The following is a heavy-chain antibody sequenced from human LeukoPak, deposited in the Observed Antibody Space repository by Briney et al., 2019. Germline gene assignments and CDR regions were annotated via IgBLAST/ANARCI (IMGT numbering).Heavy chain of an antibody. CDR3: ARDHMDTAMVTFRI. J-gene: IGHJ3*02. Sequence: ASVNVSCKASGYIFTSYGISWVRQAPGQGLEWMGWISAYNGNTNYAQKLQGRVTMTTDTSTSTAYMELRSLRSDDTAVYYCARDHMDTAMVTFRIWGQGTMVTVSS. CDR1: GYIFTSYG. CDR2: ISAYNGNT. V-gene: IGHV1-18*01. D-gene: IGHD5-18*01.